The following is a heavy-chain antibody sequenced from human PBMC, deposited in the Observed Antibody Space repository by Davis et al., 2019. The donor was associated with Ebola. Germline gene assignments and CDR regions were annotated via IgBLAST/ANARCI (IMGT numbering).Heavy chain of an antibody. CDR1: GFTFSSYA. CDR2: IWYDGSRK. Sequence: PGGSLRLSCAASGFTFSSYAMHWVRQAPGKGLEWVAVIWYDGSRKYYGDSVKGRFTISRDNSNNLLYLQMNSLRAEDTAVYYCAIPDCSGANCYSVYIKNWGQGTLVTVSS. V-gene: IGHV3-30*04. CDR3: AIPDCSGANCYSVYIKN. D-gene: IGHD2-15*01. J-gene: IGHJ4*02.